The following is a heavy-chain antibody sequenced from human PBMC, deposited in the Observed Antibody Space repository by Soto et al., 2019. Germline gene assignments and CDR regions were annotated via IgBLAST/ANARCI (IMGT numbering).Heavy chain of an antibody. Sequence: SRAEPVNATQSLRLACSSPWFPLRSNRVGVGWIRQPPGKALEWLALIYWDDDKRYSPSLKSRLTITKDTSKNQVVLTMTNMDPVDTATYYCADRRSGSHYGAYWGQRTPVTVSP. V-gene: IGHV2-5*02. D-gene: IGHD1-26*01. J-gene: IGHJ4*02. CDR3: ADRRSGSHYGAY. CDR2: IYWDDDK. CDR1: WFPLRSNRVG.